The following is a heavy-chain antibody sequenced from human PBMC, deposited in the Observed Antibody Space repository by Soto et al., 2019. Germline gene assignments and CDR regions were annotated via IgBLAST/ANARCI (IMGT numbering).Heavy chain of an antibody. CDR3: VRSKRRHCGNDCYMFDL. J-gene: IGHJ5*02. V-gene: IGHV3-30*04. CDR1: EFIFNNFA. Sequence: GGSLRLSCAASEFIFNNFAMNWVRQAPGKGLEWVALISYDGRHKNYADSVKGRITISRDNSKNILYLQMSALRAEDTAIYYCVRSKRRHCGNDCYMFDLWGQGTLVTVSS. CDR2: ISYDGRHK. D-gene: IGHD2-21*02.